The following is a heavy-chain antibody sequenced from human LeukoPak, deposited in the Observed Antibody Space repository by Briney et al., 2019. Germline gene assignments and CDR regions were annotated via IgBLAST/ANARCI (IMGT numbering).Heavy chain of an antibody. V-gene: IGHV1-3*01. CDR1: GYTFTSYA. D-gene: IGHD3-9*01. CDR2: INAGNGNT. J-gene: IGHJ3*02. CDR3: ARDRTDILTGYYRQIDAFDI. Sequence: ASVKVSCKASGYTFTSYAMHWMRQAPGQRLEWIGWINAGNGNTKYSQKFQGRVTFTRDTSARTAYMELSSLRSEDTAVYYCARDRTDILTGYYRQIDAFDIWGQGTMVTVSS.